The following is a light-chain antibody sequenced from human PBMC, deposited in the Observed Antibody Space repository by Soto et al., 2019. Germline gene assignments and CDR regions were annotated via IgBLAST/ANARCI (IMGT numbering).Light chain of an antibody. CDR2: GAS. CDR1: QSVSSD. CDR3: HQYGGSPRT. J-gene: IGKJ1*01. V-gene: IGKV3-15*01. Sequence: EIVMTQSPDTLSVSPGERVTLSCRASQSVSSDLAWYQQKPGQAPRLLIYGASTRATDIAARFSGSGSGTEFTLTISSLQSEDFAVYYCHQYGGSPRTFGQGTKVEVK.